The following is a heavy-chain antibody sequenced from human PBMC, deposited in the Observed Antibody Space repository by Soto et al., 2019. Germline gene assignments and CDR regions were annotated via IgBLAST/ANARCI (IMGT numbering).Heavy chain of an antibody. CDR2: IYSGGST. CDR1: GFTVSSNY. V-gene: IGHV3-66*01. Sequence: GGSLRLSCVASGFTVSSNYMSWVRQAPGKGLEWVSVIYSGGSTYYADSVKGRFTISRDNSKNTLYLQRNSLGAEDTAVYYCAIPLAGDYGDYFLDYWGQGTLVTVSS. CDR3: AIPLAGDYGDYFLDY. J-gene: IGHJ4*02. D-gene: IGHD4-17*01.